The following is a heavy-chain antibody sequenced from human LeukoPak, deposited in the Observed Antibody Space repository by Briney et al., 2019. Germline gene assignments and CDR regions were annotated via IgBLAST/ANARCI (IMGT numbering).Heavy chain of an antibody. J-gene: IGHJ6*02. CDR3: ARSLLITRGFGMDV. D-gene: IGHD3-22*01. CDR1: GGSISTYY. V-gene: IGHV4-59*01. Sequence: SETLSLTCTVSGGSISTYYWTWIRQPPGKGLEWMGYIENSGSTKYNPSLKSRVTISVDTSKNQFALKLSSVTAADTAVYFCARSLLITRGFGMDVWGRGTTVSVFS. CDR2: IENSGST.